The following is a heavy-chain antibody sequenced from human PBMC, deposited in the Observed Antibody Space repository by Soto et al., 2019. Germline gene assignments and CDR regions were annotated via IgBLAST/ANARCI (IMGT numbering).Heavy chain of an antibody. CDR3: ARDLAAVPRAFDY. J-gene: IGHJ4*02. CDR2: IYYSGST. V-gene: IGHV4-59*01. Sequence: AETLSLTCTVSGGSISSYYWSWIRQPPGKGLEWIGYIYYSGSTNYNPSLKSRVTISVDTSKNQFSLNLRSVTAADTAVYYCARDLAAVPRAFDYWGRGTLVTVSS. CDR1: GGSISSYY. D-gene: IGHD6-13*01.